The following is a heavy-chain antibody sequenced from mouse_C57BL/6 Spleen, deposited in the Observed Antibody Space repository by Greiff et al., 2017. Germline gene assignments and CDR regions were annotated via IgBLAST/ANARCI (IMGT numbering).Heavy chain of an antibody. D-gene: IGHD1-1*01. CDR3: ARGNYYGSSYFWYFDV. CDR2: IYPGDGDT. J-gene: IGHJ1*03. CDR1: GYPFSSYW. Sequence: VESGASVKISCKASGYPFSSYWMNWVKQRPGKGLEWIGQIYPGDGDTNYNGKFKGKATLTADKSSSTAYMQLSSLTSEDSAVYFCARGNYYGSSYFWYFDVWGTGTTVTVSS. V-gene: IGHV1-80*01.